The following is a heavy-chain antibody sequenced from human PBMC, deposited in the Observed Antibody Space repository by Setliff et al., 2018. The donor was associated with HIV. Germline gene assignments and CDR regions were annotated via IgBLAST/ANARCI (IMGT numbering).Heavy chain of an antibody. CDR3: ARDDSVWGGNNWFET. J-gene: IGHJ5*02. V-gene: IGHV4-61*02. CDR2: IYTSGST. Sequence: SETLSLTCTVSGGSISSGSYYWSWIRQPAGKGLEWIGRIYTSGSTNYNPSLKSRVTISVDTSKNQFSLKLRSVTAADTAVYYCARDDSVWGGNNWFETWGQGTLVTVSS. D-gene: IGHD3-16*01. CDR1: GGSISSGSYY.